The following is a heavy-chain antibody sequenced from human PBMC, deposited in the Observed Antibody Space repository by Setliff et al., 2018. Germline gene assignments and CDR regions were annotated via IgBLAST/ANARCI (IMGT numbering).Heavy chain of an antibody. Sequence: PGGSLRLSCAASGFTFSSYSMNWVRQAPGKGLEWVSSISSSSSYIYYADSVKGRFTISRDNAKNSPYLQMNSLRAEDTAVYYCASGQWELLNYWGQGTLVTVSS. D-gene: IGHD1-26*01. CDR1: GFTFSSYS. V-gene: IGHV3-21*01. CDR2: ISSSSSYI. CDR3: ASGQWELLNY. J-gene: IGHJ4*02.